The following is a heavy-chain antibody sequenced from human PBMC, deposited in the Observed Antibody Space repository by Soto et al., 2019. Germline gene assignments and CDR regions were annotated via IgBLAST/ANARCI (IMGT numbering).Heavy chain of an antibody. V-gene: IGHV3-23*01. J-gene: IGHJ6*02. CDR2: ISGNGGST. CDR3: ARTPYDYYYYYAMDV. Sequence: GGSLRLSCAASGFTFSSYAMSWVRQAPGKWLEWVSAISGNGGSTYYADSVKGRFTISRDKSKNTLYLQMNSLRAEDTAVYYCARTPYDYYYYYAMDVWGQGXTVTVYS. CDR1: GFTFSSYA.